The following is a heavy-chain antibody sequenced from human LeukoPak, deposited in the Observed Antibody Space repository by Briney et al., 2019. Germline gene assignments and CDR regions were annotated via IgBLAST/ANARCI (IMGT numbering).Heavy chain of an antibody. CDR3: ARGSYYDSSGYIYYFDY. J-gene: IGHJ4*02. D-gene: IGHD3-22*01. V-gene: IGHV1-69*01. CDR2: IIPIFGTA. Sequence: ASVKVSCKASGGTFSSYAISWVRQAPGQGLEWMGGIIPIFGTANYAQKFQGRVTITADESTSAAYMELSSLRSEDTAVYYCARGSYYDSSGYIYYFDYWGQGTLVTVSS. CDR1: GGTFSSYA.